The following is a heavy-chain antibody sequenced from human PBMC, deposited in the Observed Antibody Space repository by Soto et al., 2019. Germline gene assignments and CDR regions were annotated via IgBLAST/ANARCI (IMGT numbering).Heavy chain of an antibody. CDR2: ISSSSNTI. CDR1: GFIFSNYN. J-gene: IGHJ4*02. D-gene: IGHD2-21*02. V-gene: IGHV3-48*01. Sequence: EVQLVESGGGLVQPGGSLRLSCAASGFIFSNYNMHWVRQAPGKGLEWVSYISSSSNTIYYADSVKGRFTISRDNAKKSLYLQMNSLRAEDTAVYYCARPSCGGACYAPVYWGQGTLVTVSS. CDR3: ARPSCGGACYAPVY.